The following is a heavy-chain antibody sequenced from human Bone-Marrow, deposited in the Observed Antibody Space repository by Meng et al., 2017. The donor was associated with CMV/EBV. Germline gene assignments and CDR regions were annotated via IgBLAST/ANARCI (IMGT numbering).Heavy chain of an antibody. CDR1: GFTFSSYG. CDR2: IRYDGSNK. J-gene: IGHJ3*02. CDR3: ARDDGYSGSSYEAAFDI. D-gene: IGHD6-13*01. V-gene: IGHV3-30*02. Sequence: GESLKISCAASGFTFSSYGMHWVRQAPGKGLEWVAFIRYDGSNKYYADSVKGRFTISRDNSKNTLYLQMNSLRAEDTAVYYCARDDGYSGSSYEAAFDIWGQGTMVTVSS.